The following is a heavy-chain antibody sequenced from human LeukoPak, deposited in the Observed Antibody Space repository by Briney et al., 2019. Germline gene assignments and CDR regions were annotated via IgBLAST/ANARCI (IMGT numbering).Heavy chain of an antibody. CDR1: GFTFSTYG. D-gene: IGHD5-12*01. J-gene: IGHJ4*02. CDR3: AKEDHGYDLDY. Sequence: GGSLRLSCAASGFTFSTYGIHWIRQAPGKGLEWVAVISNDGYITYYADSVKGRFTVSRDNSKNTLNLQMNSLRGEDTAVYYCAKEDHGYDLDYWGQGTLVTVST. CDR2: ISNDGYIT. V-gene: IGHV3-30*18.